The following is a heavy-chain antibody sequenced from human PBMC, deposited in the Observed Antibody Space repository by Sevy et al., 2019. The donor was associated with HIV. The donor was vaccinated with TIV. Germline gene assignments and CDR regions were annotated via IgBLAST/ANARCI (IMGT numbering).Heavy chain of an antibody. CDR3: ARESREFRFDP. Sequence: GGSLRLSCAASGFNFSNYAMHWVRQAPGKGLEWVALIWYDGRNKNYADSNSMKGRFTISRDNSKNTLYLQMNSLRAEDTAVYYCARESREFRFDPWGQGTLVTVSS. CDR1: GFNFSNYA. V-gene: IGHV3-33*01. CDR2: IWYDGRNK. J-gene: IGHJ5*02.